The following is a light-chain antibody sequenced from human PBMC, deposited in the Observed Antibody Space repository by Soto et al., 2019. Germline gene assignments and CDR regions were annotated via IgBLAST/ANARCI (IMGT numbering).Light chain of an antibody. Sequence: QSVLTQPPSVSGAPGQRVTISCTGSSSNIGADYDVHWYQQLPGTAPKLLIYGNSNRPSGVPDRFSGSKSGTSASLAITGLQAEDEADYYCQSSEISLKVFGTGTKVTGL. J-gene: IGLJ1*01. V-gene: IGLV1-40*01. CDR3: QSSEISLKV. CDR2: GNS. CDR1: SSNIGADYD.